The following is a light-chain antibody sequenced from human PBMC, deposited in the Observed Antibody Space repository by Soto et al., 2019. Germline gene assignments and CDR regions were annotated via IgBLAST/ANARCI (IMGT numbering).Light chain of an antibody. CDR2: EVY. J-gene: IGLJ3*02. V-gene: IGLV2-8*01. CDR3: NSCARNKDPCGV. CDR1: STDIGAYNF. Sequence: QSALTQPPSASGSPGQSVTISCTGTSTDIGAYNFVSWYQQHPGKAPTLLIYEVYKRPSGVPDRFSGSKSGNTASLTVSGLQDDDEADYYCNSCARNKDPCGVFGGGTKLTVL.